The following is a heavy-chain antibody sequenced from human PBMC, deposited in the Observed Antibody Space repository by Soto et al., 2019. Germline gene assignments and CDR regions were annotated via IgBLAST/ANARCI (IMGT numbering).Heavy chain of an antibody. D-gene: IGHD2-8*01. V-gene: IGHV4-4*02. CDR1: GGSISSDKW. Sequence: QVHLQESGPGLVKPSGTLALTCAVSGGSISSDKWWTWVRQPPGKGLEWIGEISHRGSTNYSPSFKSRLIFSVARTRTLFSLGLPRVPAADRAVFYGAAIPLTLGVFSARSDPGGQGFMVTVS. J-gene: IGHJ5*02. CDR3: AAIPLTLGVFSARSDP. CDR2: ISHRGST.